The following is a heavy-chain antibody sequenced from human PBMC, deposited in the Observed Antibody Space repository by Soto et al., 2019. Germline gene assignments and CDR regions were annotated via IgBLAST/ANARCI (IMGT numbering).Heavy chain of an antibody. CDR1: GFTFSRSW. CDR3: ARDWSWIAARPSWFDP. Sequence: PGGSLRLSCVASGFTFSRSWMTWVRQAPGKGLEWVANIKEDGSEKYYADSVEGRFSISRENANNSLYLQMTSLRADDTAVYYCARDWSWIAARPSWFDPWGLGTLVTVSS. J-gene: IGHJ5*02. CDR2: IKEDGSEK. D-gene: IGHD6-6*01. V-gene: IGHV3-7*03.